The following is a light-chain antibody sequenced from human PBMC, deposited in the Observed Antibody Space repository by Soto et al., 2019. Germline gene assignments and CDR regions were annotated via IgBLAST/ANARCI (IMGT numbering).Light chain of an antibody. CDR3: YSYADINNFV. J-gene: IGLJ1*01. CDR2: EVS. Sequence: QSALTQPPSASGSPGQSVTISCTGTSRDVGGYDYVSWYQQHPGKAPKFLIYEVSKRPSGVPDRFSGSKSGNTASLTVSGLQAEDEADCYCYSYADINNFVFGTGTKVTVL. CDR1: SRDVGGYDY. V-gene: IGLV2-8*01.